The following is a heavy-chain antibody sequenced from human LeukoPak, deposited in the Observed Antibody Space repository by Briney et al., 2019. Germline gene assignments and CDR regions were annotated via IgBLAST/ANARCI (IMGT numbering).Heavy chain of an antibody. V-gene: IGHV1-46*01. Sequence: ASVKVSCKASGYTFTTYYMHWVRQAPGQGLQWMGIINPSGGTTIYAQKFQGRVTMTRDTSISTAYMELSRLRSDDTAVYYCARVTYYYDSSGYYPNLDYWGQGTLVTVSS. J-gene: IGHJ4*02. D-gene: IGHD3-22*01. CDR2: INPSGGTT. CDR3: ARVTYYYDSSGYYPNLDY. CDR1: GYTFTTYY.